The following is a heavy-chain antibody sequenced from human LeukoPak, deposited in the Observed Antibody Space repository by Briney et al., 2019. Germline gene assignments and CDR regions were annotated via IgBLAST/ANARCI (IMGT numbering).Heavy chain of an antibody. V-gene: IGHV4-34*01. Sequence: SETLSLTCAVYGGSFSGYYWSWIRQPPGKGLEWIGEINHSGSTNYNPSLKSRVTISVDTSKNQFSLKLSSVTAADTAVYYCARSLKTCYYDSSGYYPLTDDYWGQGTLVTVSS. J-gene: IGHJ4*02. CDR1: GGSFSGYY. CDR2: INHSGST. CDR3: ARSLKTCYYDSSGYYPLTDDY. D-gene: IGHD3-22*01.